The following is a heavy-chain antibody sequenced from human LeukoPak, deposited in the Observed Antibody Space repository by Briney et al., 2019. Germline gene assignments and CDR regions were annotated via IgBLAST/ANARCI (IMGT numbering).Heavy chain of an antibody. V-gene: IGHV3-33*01. J-gene: IGHJ6*02. D-gene: IGHD2-2*01. CDR1: GFTFSSYG. Sequence: GGSLRLSCAASGFTFSSYGMHWVRQAPGKGVEWVAVIWYDGSNKYYADSVKGRFTISRDNSKNTLYLQMNSLGAEDTAVYYCARDRVVPAAIDHYGMDVWGQGTTVTVSS. CDR2: IWYDGSNK. CDR3: ARDRVVPAAIDHYGMDV.